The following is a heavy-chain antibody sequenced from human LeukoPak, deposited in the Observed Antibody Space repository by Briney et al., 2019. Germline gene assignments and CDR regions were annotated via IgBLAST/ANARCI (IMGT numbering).Heavy chain of an antibody. Sequence: PGGSLRLSCAASGFTFSSYSMNWVRQAPGKGLEWVSSISSSSSYIYYADSVKGRFTISRDNAKNSLYLQMNSLRAEDTAVYYCARDQELRPNYYYGMDVWGQGTLVTVSS. J-gene: IGHJ6*02. D-gene: IGHD1-7*01. CDR2: ISSSSSYI. V-gene: IGHV3-21*01. CDR3: ARDQELRPNYYYGMDV. CDR1: GFTFSSYS.